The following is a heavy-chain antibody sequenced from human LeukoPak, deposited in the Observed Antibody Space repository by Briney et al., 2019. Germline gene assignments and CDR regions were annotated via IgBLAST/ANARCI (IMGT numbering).Heavy chain of an antibody. V-gene: IGHV1-69*01. CDR3: ARGRDPYDSSGYYYDSYYYGMDV. J-gene: IGHJ6*02. CDR2: IIPIFDTA. CDR1: GGTFSSYA. Sequence: SVKVSCKASGGTFSSYAISWVRQAPGQGLEWMGGIIPIFDTANYAQKFQGRVTITADESTSTAYMELSSLRSEDTAVYYCARGRDPYDSSGYYYDSYYYGMDVWGQGTTVTVSS. D-gene: IGHD3-22*01.